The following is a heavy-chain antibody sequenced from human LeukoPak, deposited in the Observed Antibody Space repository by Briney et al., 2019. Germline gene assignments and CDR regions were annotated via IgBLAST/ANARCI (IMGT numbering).Heavy chain of an antibody. D-gene: IGHD3-3*01. CDR3: ARDLGNYDFWSGYSMPS. CDR2: ISGSGGST. CDR1: GFTFSSYA. J-gene: IGHJ5*02. V-gene: IGHV3-23*01. Sequence: GGSLRLSCAASGFTFSSYAMSWVRQAPGKGLEWVSAISGSGGSTYYADSVKGRFTISRDNSKNTLYLQMNSLRAEDTAVYYCARDLGNYDFWSGYSMPSWGQGTLVTVSS.